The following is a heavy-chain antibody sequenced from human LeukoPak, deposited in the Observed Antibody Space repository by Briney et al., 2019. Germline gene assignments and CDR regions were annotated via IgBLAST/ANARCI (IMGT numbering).Heavy chain of an antibody. Sequence: PGGSLRLSCAASGFTFSDYYMSWIRQAPGKGLEWVSYISSSGSTIYYADSVKGRFTISRDNAKNSLYLQMNSLRAEDTAVYYCAGIMRAAGLFFGFDYWGQGTLVTVSS. CDR1: GFTFSDYY. CDR3: AGIMRAAGLFFGFDY. V-gene: IGHV3-11*01. CDR2: ISSSGSTI. D-gene: IGHD6-13*01. J-gene: IGHJ4*02.